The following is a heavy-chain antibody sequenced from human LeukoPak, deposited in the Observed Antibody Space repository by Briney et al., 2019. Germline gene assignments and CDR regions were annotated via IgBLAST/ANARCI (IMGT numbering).Heavy chain of an antibody. CDR2: INHSGST. D-gene: IGHD5-18*01. Sequence: SEILSLTCAVYGGSFSGYYWSWIRQPPGKGLEWIGEINHSGSTNYNPSLKSRVTISVDTSKNQFSLKLSSVTAADTAVYYCARGTLWPGSLDIWGQGTMVTVSS. V-gene: IGHV4-34*01. J-gene: IGHJ3*02. CDR1: GGSFSGYY. CDR3: ARGTLWPGSLDI.